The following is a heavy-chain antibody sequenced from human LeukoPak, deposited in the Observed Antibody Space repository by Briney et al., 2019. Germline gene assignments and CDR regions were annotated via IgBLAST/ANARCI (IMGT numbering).Heavy chain of an antibody. Sequence: SETLSLTCTVSGGSTSSYYWSWIRQPAGKGLEWIGRIYTSGSTNYNPSLKSRVTMSVDTSKNQFSLKLSSVTAADTAVYYCARGSYYDSSGYYHYYFDYWGQGTLVTVSS. V-gene: IGHV4-4*07. CDR1: GGSTSSYY. CDR2: IYTSGST. D-gene: IGHD3-22*01. J-gene: IGHJ4*02. CDR3: ARGSYYDSSGYYHYYFDY.